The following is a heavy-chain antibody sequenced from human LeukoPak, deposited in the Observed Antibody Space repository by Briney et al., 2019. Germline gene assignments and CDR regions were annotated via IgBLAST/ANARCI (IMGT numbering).Heavy chain of an antibody. V-gene: IGHV5-51*01. CDR3: ARLDDFWSGYSNFDY. D-gene: IGHD3-3*01. Sequence: GESPKISCKGSGYSFTSYWIGWVRQMPGKALEWMGIIYPGDSDTRYSPSFQGQVTISADKSISTAYLQWSSLKASDTAMYYCARLDDFWSGYSNFDYWGQGTLVTVSS. CDR1: GYSFTSYW. J-gene: IGHJ4*02. CDR2: IYPGDSDT.